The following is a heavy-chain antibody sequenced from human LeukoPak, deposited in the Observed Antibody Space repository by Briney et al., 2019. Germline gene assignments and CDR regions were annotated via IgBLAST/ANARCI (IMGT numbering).Heavy chain of an antibody. CDR2: ISAYNGNT. CDR3: ARAWFGELSRYYYYYGMDV. Sequence: ASVKVSCKASGYTFTSYGISWVRQAPGQGLEWMGCISAYNGNTNYAQKLQGRVTMTTDTSTSTAYMELRSLRSDDTAVYYCARAWFGELSRYYYYYGMDVWGQGTTVTVSS. D-gene: IGHD3-10*01. CDR1: GYTFTSYG. J-gene: IGHJ6*02. V-gene: IGHV1-18*01.